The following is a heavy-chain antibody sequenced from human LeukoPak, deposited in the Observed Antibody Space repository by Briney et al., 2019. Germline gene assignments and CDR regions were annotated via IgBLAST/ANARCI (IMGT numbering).Heavy chain of an antibody. CDR2: ISGSGGST. CDR3: AKDRFNWFDP. Sequence: GGTLRLSCAASGFTFSSYGMSWVRQAPGKGLEWASAISGSGGSTYYADSVKGRFTISRDNSKNTLYLQMNSLRAEDTAVYYCAKDRFNWFDPWGQGTLVTVSS. J-gene: IGHJ5*02. CDR1: GFTFSSYG. V-gene: IGHV3-23*01. D-gene: IGHD1-14*01.